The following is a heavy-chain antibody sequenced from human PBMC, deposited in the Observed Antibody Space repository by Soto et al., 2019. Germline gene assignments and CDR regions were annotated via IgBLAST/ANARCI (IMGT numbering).Heavy chain of an antibody. V-gene: IGHV3-66*01. D-gene: IGHD6-13*01. J-gene: IGHJ6*02. CDR3: ARGGPAAGTSDYYGMDV. Sequence: GGSLRLSCAASGFTVSSSYMTWVRQAPGKGLEWVSVIYSAGNTYYADSVKGRFTISRDNSKNTVYLQMGSLRAEDMAVYYCARGGPAAGTSDYYGMDVWGQGTTVTVSS. CDR1: GFTVSSSY. CDR2: IYSAGNT.